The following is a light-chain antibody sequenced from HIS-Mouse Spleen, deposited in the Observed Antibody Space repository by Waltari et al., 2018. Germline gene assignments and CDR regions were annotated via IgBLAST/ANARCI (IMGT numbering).Light chain of an antibody. J-gene: IGLJ2*01. V-gene: IGLV3-10*01. CDR2: EDS. Sequence: SYELTQPPSVSVSPGQTDRTTGSVDALPKKYADWYQQKSGQAPVLVIYEDSKRPAGIPERFSGSSSGTMATLTISGAQVEDEADYYCYSTDSSGNHRVFGGGTKLTVL. CDR1: ALPKKY. CDR3: YSTDSSGNHRV.